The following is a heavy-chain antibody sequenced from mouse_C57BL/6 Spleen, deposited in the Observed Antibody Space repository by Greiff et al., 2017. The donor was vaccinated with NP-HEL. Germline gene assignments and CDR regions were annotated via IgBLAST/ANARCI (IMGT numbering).Heavy chain of an antibody. CDR2: INPNNGGT. D-gene: IGHD2-2*01. CDR3: ARRMGLRLNY. V-gene: IGHV1-18*01. J-gene: IGHJ2*01. Sequence: VQLKQSGPELVKPGASVKIPCKASGYTFTDYNMDWVKQSHGKSLEWIGDINPNNGGTIYNQKFKGKATLTVDKSSSTAYMELRSLTSEDTAVYYCARRMGLRLNYWGQGTTLTVSS. CDR1: GYTFTDYN.